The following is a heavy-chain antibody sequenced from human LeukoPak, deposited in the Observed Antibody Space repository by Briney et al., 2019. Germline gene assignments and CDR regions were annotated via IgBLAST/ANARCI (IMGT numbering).Heavy chain of an antibody. D-gene: IGHD1-26*01. CDR2: INPSGGST. CDR1: GYTFTSYY. Sequence: ASVKVSCKASGYTFTSYYMHWVQQAPGQGLEWMGIINPSGGSTSYAQKFQGRVTMTRDTSTSTVYMELSSLRSEDTAVYYCARSVGANPSFDYWGQGTLVTVSS. V-gene: IGHV1-46*01. CDR3: ARSVGANPSFDY. J-gene: IGHJ4*02.